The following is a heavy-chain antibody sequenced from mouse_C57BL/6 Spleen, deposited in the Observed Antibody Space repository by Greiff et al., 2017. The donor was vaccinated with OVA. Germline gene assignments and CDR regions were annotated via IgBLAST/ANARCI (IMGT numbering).Heavy chain of an antibody. CDR2: IHPNSGST. D-gene: IGHD1-1*01. V-gene: IGHV1-64*01. CDR3: ARGGTTVGDYAMDY. J-gene: IGHJ4*01. Sequence: QVQLKQPGAELVKPGASVKLSCKASGYTFTSYWMHWVKQRPGQGLEWIGMIHPNSGSTNYNEKFKSKATLTVDKASSTAYMQLSSLTSEDSAVYYCARGGTTVGDYAMDYWGQGTSVTVSS. CDR1: GYTFTSYW.